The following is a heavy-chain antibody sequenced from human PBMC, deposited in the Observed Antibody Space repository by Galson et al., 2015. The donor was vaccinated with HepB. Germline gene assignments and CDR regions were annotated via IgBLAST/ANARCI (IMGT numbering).Heavy chain of an antibody. Sequence: SLRLSCAASGFTFSSYSMNWVRQAPGKGLEWVSSISSSSSYIYYADSVKGRFTISRDNAKNSLYLQMNSLRDEDTALYYCASSYSKTDNYWGQGTPVTVSS. CDR1: GFTFSSYS. CDR2: ISSSSSYI. V-gene: IGHV3-21*01. D-gene: IGHD2-21*01. J-gene: IGHJ4*02. CDR3: ASSYSKTDNY.